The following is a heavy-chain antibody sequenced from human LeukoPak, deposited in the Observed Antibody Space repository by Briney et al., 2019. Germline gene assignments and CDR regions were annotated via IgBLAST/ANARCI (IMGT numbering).Heavy chain of an antibody. Sequence: ASVKVSCKASGYTFTSYDINWVRQATGQGLEWMGWMNPNSGNTGYAQKFQGRVTMTRNTSISTAYMELSSLRSEDTAVYYCAREYYYGSGSYFWFDPWGQGTLVTVSS. CDR1: GYTFTSYD. CDR2: MNPNSGNT. D-gene: IGHD3-10*01. CDR3: AREYYYGSGSYFWFDP. V-gene: IGHV1-8*01. J-gene: IGHJ5*02.